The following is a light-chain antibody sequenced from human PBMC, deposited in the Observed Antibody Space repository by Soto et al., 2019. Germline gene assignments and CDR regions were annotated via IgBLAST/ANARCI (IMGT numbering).Light chain of an antibody. Sequence: AIRMTQSPSSLSASTGDRVTITCRASQGISSYLAWYQQKPGKAPKLLIYAASTLQSGVPSRFSGSGSGTDFTLTICCLQSEDFSNYFCQQYYSYPTTFGQGTRLEIK. V-gene: IGKV1-8*01. CDR3: QQYYSYPTT. CDR2: AAS. J-gene: IGKJ5*01. CDR1: QGISSY.